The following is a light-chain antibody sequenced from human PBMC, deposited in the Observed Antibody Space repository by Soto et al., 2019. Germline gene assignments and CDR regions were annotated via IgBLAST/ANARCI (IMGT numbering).Light chain of an antibody. Sequence: SYELTQPPSVSVAPGKTARITCGGNNIGSKSVHWYQQKPGQAPVLVIYYDSDRASGIPERFSGSNSGNTATLTISRVEAGDEADYYCQVWDSSSDHPGYVFGTGTKLTVL. CDR3: QVWDSSSDHPGYV. CDR2: YDS. J-gene: IGLJ1*01. CDR1: NIGSKS. V-gene: IGLV3-21*04.